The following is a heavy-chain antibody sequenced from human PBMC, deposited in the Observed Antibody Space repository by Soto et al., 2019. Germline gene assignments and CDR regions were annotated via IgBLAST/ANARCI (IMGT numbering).Heavy chain of an antibody. CDR3: ARTNIPTRAKITVWYFDL. V-gene: IGHV3-74*01. J-gene: IGHJ2*01. Sequence: EVQLVESGGGLVQPGGSLRLCYAASGFTFSSYWMHWVRQAPGKGLVWVSRINSDGSSTSYADSVKGRFTISRDNAKNTLYLQMNSLRAEDTAVYYCARTNIPTRAKITVWYFDLWGRGTLVTVSS. D-gene: IGHD1-20*01. CDR1: GFTFSSYW. CDR2: INSDGSST.